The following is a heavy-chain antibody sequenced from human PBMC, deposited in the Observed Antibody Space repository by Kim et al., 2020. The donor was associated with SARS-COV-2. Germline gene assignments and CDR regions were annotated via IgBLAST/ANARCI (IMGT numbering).Heavy chain of an antibody. Sequence: SETLSLTCTVSGGSISSYYWSWIRQPPGKGLEWIGYIYYSGSTNYNPSLKSRVTISVDTSKNQFSLKLSSVTAADTAVYYCARRNYGSGTYGMDVWGQGTTVTVSS. J-gene: IGHJ6*02. CDR1: GGSISSYY. CDR2: IYYSGST. V-gene: IGHV4-59*01. D-gene: IGHD3-10*01. CDR3: ARRNYGSGTYGMDV.